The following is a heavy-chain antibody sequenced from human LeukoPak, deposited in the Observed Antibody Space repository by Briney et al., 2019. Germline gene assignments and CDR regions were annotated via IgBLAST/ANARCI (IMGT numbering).Heavy chain of an antibody. V-gene: IGHV3-21*01. CDR2: IGSDTSSI. CDR3: AKGGVRGIIAHYFDY. J-gene: IGHJ4*02. D-gene: IGHD3-10*01. CDR1: GFTFSAYT. Sequence: GGSLRLSCAASGFTFSAYTMNWVRRAPGKGLEWVSSIGSDTSSIFYADSIKGRFSISRDNAKNSLSLQMDSLRAEDTAVYYCAKGGVRGIIAHYFDYWGQGALVAVSS.